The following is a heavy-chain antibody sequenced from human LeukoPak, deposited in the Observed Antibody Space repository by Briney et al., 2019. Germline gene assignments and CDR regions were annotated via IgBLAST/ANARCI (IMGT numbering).Heavy chain of an antibody. Sequence: SETLSLTCAVYGGSFSGYYWSWIRQPPGKGLEWIGEINHSGCTNYNPSLKSRVTISVDTSKNQFSLKLSSVTAADTAVYYCARGRGITMVRGVRFDYWGQGTLVTVSS. CDR2: INHSGCT. J-gene: IGHJ4*02. D-gene: IGHD3-10*01. V-gene: IGHV4-34*01. CDR3: ARGRGITMVRGVRFDY. CDR1: GGSFSGYY.